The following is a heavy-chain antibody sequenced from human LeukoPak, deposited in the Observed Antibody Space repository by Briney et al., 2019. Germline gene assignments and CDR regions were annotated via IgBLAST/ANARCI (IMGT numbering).Heavy chain of an antibody. CDR1: KFTFSTYS. Sequence: GGSLRLSCAASKFTFSTYSMTWVRQAPGKGLEWVSSISASGNVIFYADSVQGRLLISRDNAKNSLYLQMNSLRAEDTAVYYCARVKFGFYGLDDWGQGTTVTVSS. J-gene: IGHJ6*02. D-gene: IGHD3-10*01. CDR2: ISASGNVI. CDR3: ARVKFGFYGLDD. V-gene: IGHV3-21*01.